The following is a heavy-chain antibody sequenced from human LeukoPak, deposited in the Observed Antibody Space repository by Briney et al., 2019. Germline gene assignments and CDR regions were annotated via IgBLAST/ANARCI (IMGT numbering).Heavy chain of an antibody. CDR1: GGSISSYY. CDR2: IYYSGST. V-gene: IGHV4-59*12. D-gene: IGHD3-3*01. J-gene: IGHJ3*02. Sequence: KPSETLSLTCTVSGGSISSYYWSWIRQPPGKGLEWIGYIYYSGSTNYNPSLKSRVTISVDTSKNQFSLQLNSVTPEDTAVYYCARARSHPWYRGGYYGAFDIWGQGTMVTVSS. CDR3: ARARSHPWYRGGYYGAFDI.